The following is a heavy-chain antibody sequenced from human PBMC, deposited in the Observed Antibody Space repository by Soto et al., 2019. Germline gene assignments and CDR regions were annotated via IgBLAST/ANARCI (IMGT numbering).Heavy chain of an antibody. D-gene: IGHD6-6*01. J-gene: IGHJ6*02. V-gene: IGHV3-53*01. CDR1: GITASSNY. CDR3: ARDWPTSEYSSSSTYYYYGRDV. CDR2: IYSGGST. Sequence: GGSMRLSCAASGITASSNYMSWVRQAPGKGLEWVSVIYSGGSTYYADSVKGRFTIPRDNSKNTLYLQMNSLRAEDTAVYYCARDWPTSEYSSSSTYYYYGRDVWGQGTTVTVSS.